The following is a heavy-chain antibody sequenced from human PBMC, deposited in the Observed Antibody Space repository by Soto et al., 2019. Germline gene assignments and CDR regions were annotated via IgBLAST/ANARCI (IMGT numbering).Heavy chain of an antibody. CDR2: IIPIFGTA. CDR1: GGTFSSYA. D-gene: IGHD5-18*01. J-gene: IGHJ4*02. CDR3: ATIPTAMVRYYFDY. Sequence: ASVKVSCKASGGTFSSYAISWVRQAPGQGLEWMGGIIPIFGTANYAQKFQGRVTITADESTSTAYMELSSLRSEDTAVYYCATIPTAMVRYYFDYWGQGTLVTVSS. V-gene: IGHV1-69*13.